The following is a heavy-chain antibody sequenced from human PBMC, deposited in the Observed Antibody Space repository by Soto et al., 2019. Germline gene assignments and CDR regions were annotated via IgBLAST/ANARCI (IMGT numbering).Heavy chain of an antibody. CDR2: IYYSGNT. V-gene: IGHV4-61*01. Sequence: SETLSLTCTVSGGSVSSGSYYWSWIRQPPGKGLEWIGYIYYSGNTNYNPSLKSRVTISVDTSKNQFSLKMSSVTAADTAVDYCARVGGYNHLDPWGQGTQVTVSS. CDR3: ARVGGYNHLDP. CDR1: GGSVSSGSYY. J-gene: IGHJ5*02. D-gene: IGHD5-12*01.